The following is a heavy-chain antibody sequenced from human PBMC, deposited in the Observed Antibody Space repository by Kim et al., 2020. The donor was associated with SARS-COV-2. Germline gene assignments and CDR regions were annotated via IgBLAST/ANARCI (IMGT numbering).Heavy chain of an antibody. CDR2: VYYSGST. D-gene: IGHD1-1*01. J-gene: IGHJ3*02. V-gene: IGHV4-59*08. CDR1: GGSIYNYY. CDR3: ARHRFDWRDYAFDM. Sequence: SETLSLTCTVSGGSIYNYYWSWIRQPPGKGLEWIGYVYYSGSTNYNPSLRSRVTISVDTSRNEFSLKLSSVTAAGTAVYYCARHRFDWRDYAFDMWGQGTMVTVSS.